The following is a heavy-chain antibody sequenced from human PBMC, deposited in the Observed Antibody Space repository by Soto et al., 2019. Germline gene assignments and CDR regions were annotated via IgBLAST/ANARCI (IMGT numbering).Heavy chain of an antibody. CDR1: GASIISGGYY. V-gene: IGHV4-31*03. CDR2: IYYSVTT. D-gene: IGHD5-12*01. J-gene: IGHJ4*02. CDR3: ARAENERAGIYRPPDY. Sequence: PSETLSLTCTVSGASIISGGYYWSWIRKHPGKGLEWIGYIYYSVTTYYNPSLKSRVIISVDTSKNQFSLNLSSVTAADTAVYYCARAENERAGIYRPPDYWGQGTLVTVSS.